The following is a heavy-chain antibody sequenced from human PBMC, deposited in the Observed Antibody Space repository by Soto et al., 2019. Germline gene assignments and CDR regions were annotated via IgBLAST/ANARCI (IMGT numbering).Heavy chain of an antibody. Sequence: PGGSLRLSCAASGFTFSSYGMHWVRQAPGKGLEWVAVISYDGSNKYYADSVKGRFTISRDNSKNTLYLQMNSLRAEDTAVYYCAKESRGSLRDDYYYYLLAVWGQGTTVTGSS. J-gene: IGHJ6*02. D-gene: IGHD3-16*01. CDR2: ISYDGSNK. V-gene: IGHV3-30*18. CDR1: GFTFSSYG. CDR3: AKESRGSLRDDYYYYLLAV.